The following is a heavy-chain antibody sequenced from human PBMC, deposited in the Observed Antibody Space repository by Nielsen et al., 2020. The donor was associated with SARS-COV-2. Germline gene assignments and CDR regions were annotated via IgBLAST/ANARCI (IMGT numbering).Heavy chain of an antibody. Sequence: GESLKISCAASGFTFSSYGMHWVRQAPGKGLEWVAVIWYDGSNKYYADSVKGRFTISRDNSKNTLYLQMNSLRAEDTAVYYCAKGFTILYVVDVWGQGTTVTVSS. CDR2: IWYDGSNK. J-gene: IGHJ6*02. CDR1: GFTFSSYG. CDR3: AKGFTILYVVDV. D-gene: IGHD3-3*01. V-gene: IGHV3-30*02.